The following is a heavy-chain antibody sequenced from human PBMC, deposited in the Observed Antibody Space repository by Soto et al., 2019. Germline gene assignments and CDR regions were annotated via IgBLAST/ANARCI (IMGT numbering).Heavy chain of an antibody. V-gene: IGHV4-61*01. CDR2: IYYSGST. CDR1: GGSVSSGSYY. J-gene: IGHJ6*02. Sequence: QVQLQESGPGLVKPSETLSLTCTVSGGSVSSGSYYWSWIRQPPGKGLEWIGYIYYSGSTNYNPSLKSRATISVDTSKTQFSLKLSSVPAADTAVYYCARGIEGWYQGRYYYGMDVWGQGTTVTVSS. CDR3: ARGIEGWYQGRYYYGMDV. D-gene: IGHD6-19*01.